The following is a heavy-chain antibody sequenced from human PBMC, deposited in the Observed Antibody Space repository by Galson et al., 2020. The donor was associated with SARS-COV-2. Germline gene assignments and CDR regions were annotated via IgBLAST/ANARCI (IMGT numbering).Heavy chain of an antibody. D-gene: IGHD4-17*01. CDR3: AGRGGTVTTEHVDF. J-gene: IGHJ2*01. Sequence: SETLSLTCTVSGGTISTTSYFWGWIRQPPGKGLEWIGTIYYSGTTYYNPSIRSRVTISVDTSTNQFSLKLNSVTAADTAVYYCAGRGGTVTTEHVDFWGRRALLAVSS. CDR2: IYYSGTT. CDR1: GGTISTTSYF. V-gene: IGHV4-39*01.